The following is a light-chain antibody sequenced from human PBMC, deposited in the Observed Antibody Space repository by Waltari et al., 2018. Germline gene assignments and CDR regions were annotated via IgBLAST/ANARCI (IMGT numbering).Light chain of an antibody. CDR1: RSVGSSD. Sequence: EIVLAQSPDTLSLSPGETPPLPARACRSVGSSDLIWYQQKPGQAPRLLIFATSYRATGIPDRFSGSGSGTDFTLTISRLEPEDVAIYYCQHYGISFPVTFGQGTRLEIK. CDR2: ATS. CDR3: QHYGISFPVT. V-gene: IGKV3-20*01. J-gene: IGKJ5*01.